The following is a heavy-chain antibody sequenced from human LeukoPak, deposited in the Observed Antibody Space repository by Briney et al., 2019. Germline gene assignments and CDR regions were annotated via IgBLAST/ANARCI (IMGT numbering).Heavy chain of an antibody. Sequence: PGGSLRLSCAASGFTVSSYSMNWVRQVPGKGVEWVSHISSSGSMIWYADSVKGRFTISRDSAKNSLHLQMNSLRAEDTAVYYCARDPESNWGWDLDYWGQGTLVTVSS. V-gene: IGHV3-48*01. J-gene: IGHJ4*02. CDR1: GFTVSSYS. CDR2: ISSSGSMI. D-gene: IGHD7-27*01. CDR3: ARDPESNWGWDLDY.